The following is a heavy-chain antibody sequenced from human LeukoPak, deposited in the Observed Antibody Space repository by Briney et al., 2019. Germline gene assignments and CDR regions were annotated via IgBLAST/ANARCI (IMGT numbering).Heavy chain of an antibody. Sequence: ASVKVSCKASGYTFTCYYMHWVRQAPGQGLEWMGWINPNSGGTNYAQKFQGRVTMTRDTSITTAYMELSRLRSDDTAVYFCARDSSGGNWFDPWGQGALVTVSS. D-gene: IGHD1-26*01. CDR3: ARDSSGGNWFDP. CDR1: GYTFTCYY. J-gene: IGHJ5*02. V-gene: IGHV1-2*02. CDR2: INPNSGGT.